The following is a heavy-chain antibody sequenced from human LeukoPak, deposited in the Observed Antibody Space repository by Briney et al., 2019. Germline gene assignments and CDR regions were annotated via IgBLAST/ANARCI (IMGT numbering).Heavy chain of an antibody. D-gene: IGHD2-2*02. CDR3: ARTVVVVPAAIPFDY. Sequence: SVKISCKASGGTFSSYAISWVRQAPGQGLEWMGGIIPIFGTANYAQKFQGRVTITADESTSTAYMELSSLRSEDTAVYYCARTVVVVPAAIPFDYWGQGTLVTVSS. CDR1: GGTFSSYA. V-gene: IGHV1-69*01. J-gene: IGHJ4*02. CDR2: IIPIFGTA.